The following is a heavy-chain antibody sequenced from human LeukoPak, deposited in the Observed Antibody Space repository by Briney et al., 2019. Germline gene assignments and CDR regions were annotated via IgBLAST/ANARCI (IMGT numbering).Heavy chain of an antibody. CDR3: ARLEHSGSSGPPNWFDP. J-gene: IGHJ5*02. Sequence: GESLKISCKGSGYSFTSYWIGWVRQMPGKGLEWMGIIYPGDPDTRYSPSFQGQVTISADKSISTAYLRWSSLKASDTAMYYCARLEHSGSSGPPNWFDPWGQGTLVTVSS. CDR1: GYSFTSYW. D-gene: IGHD6-19*01. CDR2: IYPGDPDT. V-gene: IGHV5-51*01.